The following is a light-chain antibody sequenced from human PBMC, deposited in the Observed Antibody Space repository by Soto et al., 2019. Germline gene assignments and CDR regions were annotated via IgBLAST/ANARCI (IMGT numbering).Light chain of an antibody. CDR2: GSS. V-gene: IGKV3-20*01. CDR1: QSVSNKY. CDR3: QQYGSSPPYT. J-gene: IGKJ2*01. Sequence: EVVLTQSPGTLSLSPGERATLSCRATQSVSNKYRPWYQQKPGQAPRLPTFGSSDMPTGIPDRFSGSGSGTDFTLTISRLEPEDCAVYYCQQYGSSPPYTFGQVTKLEIK.